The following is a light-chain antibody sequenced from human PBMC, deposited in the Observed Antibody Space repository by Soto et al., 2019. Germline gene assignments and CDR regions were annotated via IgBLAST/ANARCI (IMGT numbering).Light chain of an antibody. V-gene: IGKV3-20*01. Sequence: EIVLTQSPGTLSLSPGERATLSCRASQSISSSYLAWYQQKPGQAPRLLIYGASSRATGSPDRFSGSASGTDFTFAIRGMEPEDCAVYFCQQYGSSPPYTFGQGTKLEIK. CDR3: QQYGSSPPYT. J-gene: IGKJ2*01. CDR2: GAS. CDR1: QSISSSY.